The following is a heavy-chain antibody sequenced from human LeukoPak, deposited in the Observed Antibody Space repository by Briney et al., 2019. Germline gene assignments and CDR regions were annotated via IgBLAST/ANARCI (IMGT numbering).Heavy chain of an antibody. V-gene: IGHV1-18*01. Sequence: GASVKVSCKTSGYTFSSYGISWVRQAPGQGLEWVGWISAYNGNTNYAQKLQGRVTMTTDTSTSTAYMELRSLRSDDTAVYYCARRAAAVPSAFDYWGQGTLVTVSS. D-gene: IGHD6-13*01. CDR1: GYTFSSYG. CDR2: ISAYNGNT. CDR3: ARRAAAVPSAFDY. J-gene: IGHJ4*02.